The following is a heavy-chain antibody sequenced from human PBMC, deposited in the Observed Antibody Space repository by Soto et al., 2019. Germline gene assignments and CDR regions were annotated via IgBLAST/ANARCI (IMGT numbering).Heavy chain of an antibody. V-gene: IGHV1-69*13. Sequence: SVKVSCKASGGTSSSYAISWVRQAPGQGLEWMGGIIPTFGTANYAQKFQGRVTITADESTSTAYMELSSLRSEDTAVYYCARDIWRYYGDYPDYYYYGMDVWGQGTTVTVS. J-gene: IGHJ6*02. CDR3: ARDIWRYYGDYPDYYYYGMDV. CDR1: GGTSSSYA. D-gene: IGHD4-17*01. CDR2: IIPTFGTA.